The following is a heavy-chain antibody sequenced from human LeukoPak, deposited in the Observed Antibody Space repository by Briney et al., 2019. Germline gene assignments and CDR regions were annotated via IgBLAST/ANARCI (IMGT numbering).Heavy chain of an antibody. Sequence: GGSLRLSCAASGFTFNSYGMFWVRQAPGKGLEWVAFIWPDGSNKYYADSVKGRFTISRDNSKNTLYLQMNSLRAEDTAVYYCASGLRYFDWLLPAFDYWGQGTLVTVSS. V-gene: IGHV3-33*01. CDR2: IWPDGSNK. J-gene: IGHJ4*02. CDR1: GFTFNSYG. CDR3: ASGLRYFDWLLPAFDY. D-gene: IGHD3-9*01.